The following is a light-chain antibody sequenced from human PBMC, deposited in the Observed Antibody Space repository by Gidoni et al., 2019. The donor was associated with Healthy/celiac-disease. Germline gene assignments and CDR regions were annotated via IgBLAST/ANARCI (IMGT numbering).Light chain of an antibody. CDR1: QSGSSSY. V-gene: IGKV3-20*01. CDR3: QQYGRT. Sequence: EIVLTQSPGTLSLSPGERATLSCRASQSGSSSYLAWYQQKPGQAPRLLIYGASSRATGIPDRFSGSGSGTDSTLTISRLEPEDFAVYYCQQYGRTFGQGTKVEIK. J-gene: IGKJ1*01. CDR2: GAS.